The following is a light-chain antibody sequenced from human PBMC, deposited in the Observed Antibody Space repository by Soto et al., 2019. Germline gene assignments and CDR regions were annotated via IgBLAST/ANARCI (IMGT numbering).Light chain of an antibody. CDR3: AAWDGSLNNVL. Sequence: QTVVTQPPSASGTPGQRVTISCSGSGSSIGTNTVNWYRQLPGTAPKLLIYGDNQRPSGVPDRFSGSKSGTSASLAISGLQSEDEAEYYCAAWDGSLNNVLFGGGTQLTVL. CDR2: GDN. V-gene: IGLV1-44*01. J-gene: IGLJ2*01. CDR1: GSSIGTNT.